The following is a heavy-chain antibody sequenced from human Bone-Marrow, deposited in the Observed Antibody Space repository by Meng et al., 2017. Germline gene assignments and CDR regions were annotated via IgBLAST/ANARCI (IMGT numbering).Heavy chain of an antibody. J-gene: IGHJ4*02. Sequence: ASVKVSCKASGYTFTSYYMHWVRQAPGQGLEWMGIINPSGGSTSYAQKFQGRVTMTRDTSTSTVYMELSSLRSEDTAVYYCARDFGDYYDSSGYCPRGYDYWGQGTLVTVSS. CDR1: GYTFTSYY. V-gene: IGHV1-46*01. D-gene: IGHD3-22*01. CDR2: INPSGGST. CDR3: ARDFGDYYDSSGYCPRGYDY.